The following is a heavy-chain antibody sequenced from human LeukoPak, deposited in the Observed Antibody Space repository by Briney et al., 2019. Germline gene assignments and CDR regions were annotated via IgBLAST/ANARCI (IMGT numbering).Heavy chain of an antibody. J-gene: IGHJ5*02. Sequence: SETLSLTCAVYGGSFSSYYWSWIRQPPGKGLEWIGEINHSGSTNYNPSLKSRVTISVDTSKNQFSLKLSSVTAADTAVYYCARVSKPRGPFWFDPWGQGTLDTVSS. V-gene: IGHV4-34*01. CDR1: GGSFSSYY. D-gene: IGHD2-2*01. CDR2: INHSGST. CDR3: ARVSKPRGPFWFDP.